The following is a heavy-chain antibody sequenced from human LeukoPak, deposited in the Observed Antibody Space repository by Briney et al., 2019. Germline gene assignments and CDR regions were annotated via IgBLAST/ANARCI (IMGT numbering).Heavy chain of an antibody. V-gene: IGHV3-30*18. CDR3: ANPARKYDFWSDYDLD. Sequence: GGSLRLSCAASGFTFSSYGMHWVRQAPGKGLEWVAVISYDGSNKYYADSVKGRFTISRDNSKNTLYLQMDSLRAEDTAVYYCANPARKYDFWSDYDLDWGQGTLVTVSS. CDR2: ISYDGSNK. J-gene: IGHJ4*02. CDR1: GFTFSSYG. D-gene: IGHD3-3*01.